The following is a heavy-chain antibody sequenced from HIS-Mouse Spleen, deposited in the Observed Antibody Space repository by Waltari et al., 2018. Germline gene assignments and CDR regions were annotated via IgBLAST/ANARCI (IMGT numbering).Heavy chain of an antibody. Sequence: QLQLQESGPGLVKPSETLSLTCTVSGCSISRSRSSLGWIRQPPGKGLEWIGSIYYSGSTYYNPSLKSRVTISVDTSKNQFSLKLSSVTAADTAVYYCAREIPYSSSWYDWYFDLWGRGTLVTVSS. CDR2: IYYSGST. CDR1: GCSISRSRSS. D-gene: IGHD6-13*01. V-gene: IGHV4-39*07. CDR3: AREIPYSSSWYDWYFDL. J-gene: IGHJ2*01.